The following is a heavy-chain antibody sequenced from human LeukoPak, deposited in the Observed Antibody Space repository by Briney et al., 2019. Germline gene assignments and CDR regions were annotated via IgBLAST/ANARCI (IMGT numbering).Heavy chain of an antibody. CDR1: GFTLSSYW. V-gene: IGHV3-74*01. D-gene: IGHD5-18*01. CDR2: FYSDGSRT. J-gene: IGHJ4*02. Sequence: GGSLRLSCAASGFTLSSYWMHWVRQAPGKGLVWVSRFYSDGSRTNYADSVKGRFTISGDNAKNTQYLQMNSLRAEDTAVYYCAREDWIQLLTDYWGQGTLVTVSS. CDR3: AREDWIQLLTDY.